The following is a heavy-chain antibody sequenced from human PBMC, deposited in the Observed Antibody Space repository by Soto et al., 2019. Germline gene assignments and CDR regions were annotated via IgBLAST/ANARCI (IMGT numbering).Heavy chain of an antibody. J-gene: IGHJ6*04. CDR3: ARGSSYYYDSSGSLRYYGMDV. CDR1: GGSISSYY. V-gene: IGHV4-4*07. D-gene: IGHD3-22*01. Sequence: PSETLSLTCTVSGGSISSYYWSWIRQPAGKGLEWIGRIYTSGSTNYNPSLKSRVTMSVDTSKNQFSLKLSSVTAADTAVYYCARGSSYYYDSSGSLRYYGMDVWGKGTTVPVSS. CDR2: IYTSGST.